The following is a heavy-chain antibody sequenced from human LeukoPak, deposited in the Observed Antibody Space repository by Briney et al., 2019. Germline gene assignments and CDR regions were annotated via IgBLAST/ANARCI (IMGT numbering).Heavy chain of an antibody. J-gene: IGHJ4*02. V-gene: IGHV1-8*03. CDR3: ARSPGGYGDYEFDY. CDR2: MNPNSGNT. D-gene: IGHD4-17*01. Sequence: GASVKVSCKASGYTLTSYDINWVRQATGQGLEWMGWMNPNSGNTGYAQKFQGRVTITRNTSISTAYMELSSLRSEDTAVYYCARSPGGYGDYEFDYWGQGTLVTVSS. CDR1: GYTLTSYD.